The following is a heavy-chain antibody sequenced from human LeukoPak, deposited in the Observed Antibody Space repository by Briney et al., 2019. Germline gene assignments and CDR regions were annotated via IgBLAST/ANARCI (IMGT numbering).Heavy chain of an antibody. V-gene: IGHV5-51*01. CDR1: GYSFTSYW. J-gene: IGHJ4*02. D-gene: IGHD2-2*01. Sequence: GESLKISCKGSGYSFTSYWLGWVRQMPGTGLEWMGIIYPGYSDTSYSPSFQSHVTISADKSISTAYLQWSSLKASDNAMYYCARQESTYCSSTSCDQGYFDYWGQGTLVTVSS. CDR3: ARQESTYCSSTSCDQGYFDY. CDR2: IYPGYSDT.